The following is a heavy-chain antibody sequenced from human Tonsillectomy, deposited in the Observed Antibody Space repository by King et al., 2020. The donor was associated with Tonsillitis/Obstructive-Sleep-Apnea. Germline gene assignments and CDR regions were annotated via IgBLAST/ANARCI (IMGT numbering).Heavy chain of an antibody. D-gene: IGHD6-13*01. CDR2: INHSGST. CDR3: ARVAAVGTIGYYYYYMDV. Sequence: VQLQQWGAGLLKPSETLSLTCAVYGGSFSGYYWSWIRQPPGKGLEWIGEINHSGSTSYNPSLKNRVTLSVDTSKSPFSLGLSSVTAADTAVFYCARVAAVGTIGYYYYYMDVWAKGTPVTVSS. J-gene: IGHJ6*03. CDR1: GGSFSGYY. V-gene: IGHV4-34*01.